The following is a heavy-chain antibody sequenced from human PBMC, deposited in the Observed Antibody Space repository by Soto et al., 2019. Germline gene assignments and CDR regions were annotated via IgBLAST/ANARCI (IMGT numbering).Heavy chain of an antibody. CDR2: ISAYNGNT. Sequence: ASVKVSCKASGYTFTSSGISWVRQAPGQGLEWMGWISAYNGNTNYAQKLQGRVTMTTDTSTSTAYMELRSLRSDDTAVYYCARGYCSGGSCYPNYYYYMDVWGKGTTVTVSS. CDR3: ARGYCSGGSCYPNYYYYMDV. CDR1: GYTFTSSG. D-gene: IGHD2-15*01. V-gene: IGHV1-18*01. J-gene: IGHJ6*03.